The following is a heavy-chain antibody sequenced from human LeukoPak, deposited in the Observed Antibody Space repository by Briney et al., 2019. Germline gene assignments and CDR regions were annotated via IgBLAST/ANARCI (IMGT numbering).Heavy chain of an antibody. D-gene: IGHD4-17*01. J-gene: IGHJ2*01. CDR3: ARDYGDIPPDWYYDL. V-gene: IGHV4-59*01. CDR2: IYYTGST. Sequence: KPSETLPLTCTVSGGSISSSYWRWIRQPPGKGLEMIGYIYYTGSTTYNPSLKSRVTISVDTPKNQFSLKLRSVTAADAAVYYCARDYGDIPPDWYYDLWGRGTLVTVSS. CDR1: GGSISSSY.